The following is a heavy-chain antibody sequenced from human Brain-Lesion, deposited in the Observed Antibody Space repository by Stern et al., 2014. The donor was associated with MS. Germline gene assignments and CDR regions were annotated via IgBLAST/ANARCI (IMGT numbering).Heavy chain of an antibody. CDR2: ISWNSGTI. CDR1: GFPFDDYA. V-gene: IGHV3-9*01. D-gene: IGHD1-14*01. Sequence: EVQLVESGGDLVQPGRSLRLSCAAFGFPFDDYAMHWVRQAPGKGLEWVAGISWNSGTIGYADSGKGRFTTSRDNAYSSLYLQMNSLRPEDTALYYCARDITGSSAYFAYWGQGTLVTVSS. CDR3: ARDITGSSAYFAY. J-gene: IGHJ4*02.